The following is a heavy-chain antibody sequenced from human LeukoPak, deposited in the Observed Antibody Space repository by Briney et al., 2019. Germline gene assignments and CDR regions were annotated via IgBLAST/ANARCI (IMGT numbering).Heavy chain of an antibody. J-gene: IGHJ3*02. V-gene: IGHV1-69*05. CDR1: GGTFSSYA. CDR3: ATASYNAFDI. CDR2: IIPIFGTA. Sequence: SVKVSCKASGGTFSSYAISWVRQAPGQGPEWMGRIIPIFGTANYAQKFQGRVTITTDESTSTAYMELSSLRSEDTAVYYCATASYNAFDIWGQGTMVTVSS.